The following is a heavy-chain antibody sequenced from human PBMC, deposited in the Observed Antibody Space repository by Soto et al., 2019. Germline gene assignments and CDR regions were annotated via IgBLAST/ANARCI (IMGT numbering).Heavy chain of an antibody. CDR3: ARRKAWIVPAANEYYYYYGMDV. V-gene: IGHV4-61*01. CDR2: IYYTGST. CDR1: GGPVNTAPYH. Sequence: PSETLSLTCTVSGGPVNTAPYHWSWIRQSPRNGLEWIGNIYYTGSTNYNPSFESRVAISLDTSNNQFSLKLSSVTAADTAVYYCARRKAWIVPAANEYYYYYGMDVWGQGTTVTVSS. D-gene: IGHD2-2*01. J-gene: IGHJ6*02.